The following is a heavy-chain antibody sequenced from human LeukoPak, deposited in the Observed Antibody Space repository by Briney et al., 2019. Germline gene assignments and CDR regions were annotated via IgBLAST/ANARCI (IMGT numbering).Heavy chain of an antibody. CDR1: GGSISSYY. CDR3: AKTQMGGLDY. D-gene: IGHD3-16*01. V-gene: IGHV4-59*08. CDR2: IYYSGST. Sequence: PSETLSLTCTVSGGSISSYYWSWIRQPPGKGLEWIGYIYYSGSTNYNPSLKSRVTISVDTSKNQFSLKLSSVTAADTAVYYCAKTQMGGLDYWGQGTLVTVSS. J-gene: IGHJ4*02.